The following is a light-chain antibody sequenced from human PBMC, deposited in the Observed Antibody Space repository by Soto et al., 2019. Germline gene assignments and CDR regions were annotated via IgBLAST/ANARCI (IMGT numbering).Light chain of an antibody. J-gene: IGKJ4*01. Sequence: DIQMTQSPSSLSASVGDRVTITCRASQSISSYLNWYQQKPGKAPKLLIYAASSLQSGVPSRFSRSGSGTDFTLTISSLQPEDFATYYCQQSYSTPLTFGGGSKVDIX. V-gene: IGKV1-39*01. CDR2: AAS. CDR3: QQSYSTPLT. CDR1: QSISSY.